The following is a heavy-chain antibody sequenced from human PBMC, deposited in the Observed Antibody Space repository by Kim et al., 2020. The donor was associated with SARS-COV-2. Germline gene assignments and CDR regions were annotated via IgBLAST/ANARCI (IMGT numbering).Heavy chain of an antibody. J-gene: IGHJ4*01. Sequence: SETLSLTCAIYGGSFSGYYWNWIRQPPGKGLEWIGEINHSGSTNYNPSLKSRVTISVDTSKNQFFLKLRSVTAADTAVFYCARSGYSGSDYQLYFEYWG. CDR3: ARSGYSGSDYQLYFEY. D-gene: IGHD6-13*01. V-gene: IGHV4-34*01. CDR2: INHSGST. CDR1: GGSFSGYY.